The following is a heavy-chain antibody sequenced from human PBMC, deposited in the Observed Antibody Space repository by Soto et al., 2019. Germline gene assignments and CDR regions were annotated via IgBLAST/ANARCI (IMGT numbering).Heavy chain of an antibody. CDR1: GYTFTSYY. V-gene: IGHV1-46*01. J-gene: IGHJ4*02. D-gene: IGHD6-13*01. Sequence: VASVKVSCKASGYTFTSYYMHWVRQAPGQGLEWMGIINPSGGSTSYAQKFQGRVTMTRDTSTSTVYMELSSLRSEDTAVYYCARDLIAAAGLGGQTGYWGQGTLVTVSS. CDR2: INPSGGST. CDR3: ARDLIAAAGLGGQTGY.